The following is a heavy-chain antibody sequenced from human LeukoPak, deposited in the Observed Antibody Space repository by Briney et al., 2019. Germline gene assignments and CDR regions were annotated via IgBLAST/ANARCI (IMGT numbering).Heavy chain of an antibody. CDR2: IYYSGST. D-gene: IGHD3-3*01. CDR3: ARGVLPYDFWSGYYRSGYYYGMDV. J-gene: IGHJ6*02. CDR1: GGSISSGGYY. V-gene: IGHV4-31*03. Sequence: RASETLSLTCTVSGGSISSGGYYWSWIRQHPGKGLEWIGYIYYSGSTYYNPSLKSRVTISVDTSKNQFSLKLSSVTAADTAVYYCARGVLPYDFWSGYYRSGYYYGMDVWGQGTTVTVSS.